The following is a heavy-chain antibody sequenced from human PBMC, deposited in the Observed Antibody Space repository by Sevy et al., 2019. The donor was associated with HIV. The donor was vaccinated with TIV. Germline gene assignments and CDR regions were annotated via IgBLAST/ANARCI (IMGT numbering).Heavy chain of an antibody. D-gene: IGHD4-17*01. CDR2: IYHSENT. V-gene: IGHV4-30-2*01. CDR1: GASISSGVYS. J-gene: IGHJ3*01. CDR3: ARDGGTMTTPGCLDF. Sequence: SETLSLTCAVSGASISSGVYSWNWIRQPPGKGLEWIGYIYHSENTYCNPSLKSRVTISVDRSNNQFSLKMRSVTAADTAVYYCARDGGTMTTPGCLDFWGQGIMVTVSS.